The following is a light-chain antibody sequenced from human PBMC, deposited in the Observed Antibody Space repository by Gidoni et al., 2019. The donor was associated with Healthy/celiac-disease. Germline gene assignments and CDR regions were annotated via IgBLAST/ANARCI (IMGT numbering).Light chain of an antibody. CDR2: WAS. CDR3: QQYYSTPYT. V-gene: IGKV4-1*01. CDR1: QSVLYSSNNKNY. Sequence: IVITHSPHSLTVSLGERATINCKSSQSVLYSSNNKNYLAWYQQKPGQPPKLLIYWASTRESGVPDRFSGSGSGTDFTLTISSLQAEDVAVYYCQQYYSTPYTFGPGTKVDIK. J-gene: IGKJ3*01.